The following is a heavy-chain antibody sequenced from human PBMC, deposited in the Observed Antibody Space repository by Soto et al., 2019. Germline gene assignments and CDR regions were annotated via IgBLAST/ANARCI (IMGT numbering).Heavy chain of an antibody. J-gene: IGHJ4*02. CDR1: GGSFSSYT. CDR2: IIPLLSIT. D-gene: IGHD3-10*01. Sequence: QVQLVQSGGEVKMPGSSVKVSCKASGGSFSSYTFTWVRQAPGQGLEWMGKIIPLLSITNYAEEFQGRVTITADKSTSTAYMELSRLTFEDTAIDYCARDHYYNSGTYYIDSWGQGTLVTVSS. V-gene: IGHV1-69*08. CDR3: ARDHYYNSGTYYIDS.